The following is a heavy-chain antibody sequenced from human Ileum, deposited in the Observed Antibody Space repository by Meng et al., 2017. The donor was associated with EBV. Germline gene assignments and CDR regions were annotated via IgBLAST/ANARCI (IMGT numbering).Heavy chain of an antibody. J-gene: IGHJ4*02. CDR2: TSHSGST. Sequence: QVQLQGSGHGMGQPSGTLALTWAGSGGSISRSDWWSWVRQPPGKGLEWIGETSHSGSTNYSPSLKSRVTISLDKSKNQLSLKLNSVTAADTAVYYCASSDYYRSDYWGQGTLVTVSS. D-gene: IGHD3-22*01. CDR3: ASSDYYRSDY. V-gene: IGHV4-4*02. CDR1: GGSISRSDW.